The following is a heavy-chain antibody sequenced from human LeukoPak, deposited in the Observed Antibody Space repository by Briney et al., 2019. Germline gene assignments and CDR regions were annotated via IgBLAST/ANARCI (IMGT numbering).Heavy chain of an antibody. CDR2: IIPILGIA. Sequence: SVKLSRKASLGTFTTYAISWMRQAPGQGLEWMGRIIPILGIANYAQKFHGRVTITADKSTSTAYMELSSLRSEDTAVYYCARALLLMTTVTTGSSAARIGPEDYWGQGTLVTVSS. CDR1: LGTFTTYA. CDR3: ARALLLMTTVTTGSSAARIGPEDY. V-gene: IGHV1-69*04. D-gene: IGHD4-17*01. J-gene: IGHJ4*02.